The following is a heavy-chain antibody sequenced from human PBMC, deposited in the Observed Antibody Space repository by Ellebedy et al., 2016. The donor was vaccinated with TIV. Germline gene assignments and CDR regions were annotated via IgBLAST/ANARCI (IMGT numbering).Heavy chain of an antibody. CDR2: IGHDGSNK. D-gene: IGHD1-26*01. CDR3: ARVGWDLVAASDV. V-gene: IGHV3-30*02. Sequence: GESLKISCTASGITFSTHNLHSVRHAPGKGLEWVSFIGHDGSNKYYAASLEGRFTISRDNSKNKLYLQMNSLRPDDTAVYYCARVGWDLVAASDVWGHGTMVTVTS. CDR1: GITFSTHN. J-gene: IGHJ3*01.